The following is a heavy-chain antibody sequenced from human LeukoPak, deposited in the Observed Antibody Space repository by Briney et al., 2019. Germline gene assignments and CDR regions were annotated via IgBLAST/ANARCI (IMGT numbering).Heavy chain of an antibody. CDR3: AKGVIAVVPAARGFEY. Sequence: GGSLRLSCAASGFTFSTYAMSWVRQAPGRGLEWVSVISGGGSTIYYADSVKGRFTISRDNSKKTLYLQMNGLRAEDTAVYFCAKGVIAVVPAARGFEYWGQGIRVTVSS. CDR2: ISGGGSTI. J-gene: IGHJ4*02. D-gene: IGHD2-2*01. V-gene: IGHV3-23*01. CDR1: GFTFSTYA.